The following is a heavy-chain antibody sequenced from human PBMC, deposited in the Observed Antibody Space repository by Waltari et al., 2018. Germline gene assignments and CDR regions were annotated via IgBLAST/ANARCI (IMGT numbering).Heavy chain of an antibody. Sequence: QVQLVQSGAEVKKPGASVKVSCKASGYTFTGYYMHWVRQAPGQGLEWMGWINPNSGGTNYAQKFQGRVTMTRDTSISTAYMELSRLRSDDTAVYYCARGYPAYDILTGYSSAGYWGQGTLVTVSS. V-gene: IGHV1-2*02. CDR2: INPNSGGT. D-gene: IGHD3-9*01. J-gene: IGHJ4*02. CDR1: GYTFTGYY. CDR3: ARGYPAYDILTGYSSAGY.